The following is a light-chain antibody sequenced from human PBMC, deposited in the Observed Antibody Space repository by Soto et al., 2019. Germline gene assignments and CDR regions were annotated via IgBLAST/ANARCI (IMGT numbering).Light chain of an antibody. V-gene: IGKV3-15*01. CDR1: QSVSRN. J-gene: IGKJ2*01. Sequence: EIVMTQSPATLSVSPGERATLSCRASQSVSRNLAWYQQKPGQPPRLLIYDASTRATGVPARFGGSGSGTEFTLTISGLQSEDFAVYYCQQYGDWPPDTFGQGTKVELK. CDR2: DAS. CDR3: QQYGDWPPDT.